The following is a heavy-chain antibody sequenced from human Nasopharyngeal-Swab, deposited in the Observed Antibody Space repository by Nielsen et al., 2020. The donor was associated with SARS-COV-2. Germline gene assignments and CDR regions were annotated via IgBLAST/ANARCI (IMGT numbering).Heavy chain of an antibody. V-gene: IGHV3-49*04. CDR3: TRDPGGDGYGDYKDY. CDR1: GFTFGDYA. CDR2: IRSKAYGGTT. Sequence: GSLRLSCTASGFTFGDYAMNWVRQAPGKGLEWVGFIRSKAYGGTTEYAASVKGRFTISRDDSKSIAYLQMNSLKTEDTAVYYCTRDPGGDGYGDYKDYWGQGTLVTVSS. D-gene: IGHD4-17*01. J-gene: IGHJ4*02.